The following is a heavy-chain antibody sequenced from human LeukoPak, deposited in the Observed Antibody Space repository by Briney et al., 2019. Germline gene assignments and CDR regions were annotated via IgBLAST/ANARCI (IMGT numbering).Heavy chain of an antibody. V-gene: IGHV3-74*01. CDR2: INPDDEST. Sequence: GGSLRLSCAASGFTFRKYWLHWVRQAPGKGLVWVSRINPDDESTSYADSVKGRFTISRDNAKNTLYLQMNSLRAEDTAVYYCARRYGDHDYWGQGTLVTVSS. J-gene: IGHJ4*02. CDR1: GFTFRKYW. D-gene: IGHD4-17*01. CDR3: ARRYGDHDY.